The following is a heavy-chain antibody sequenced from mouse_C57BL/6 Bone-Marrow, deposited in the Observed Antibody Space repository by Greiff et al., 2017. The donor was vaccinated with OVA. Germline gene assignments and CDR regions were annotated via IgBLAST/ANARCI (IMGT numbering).Heavy chain of an antibody. CDR3: ARRRDYSYYFDY. Sequence: VQLQQPGAELVMPGASVKLSCKASGYTFTSYWMHWVKQRPGQGLEWIGEIDPSDSYTNYNQKFKGKSTLTVDKSSSTAYMQLSSLTSEDSAVYYCARRRDYSYYFDYWGKGTTLTVSS. D-gene: IGHD2-13*01. CDR2: IDPSDSYT. CDR1: GYTFTSYW. J-gene: IGHJ2*01. V-gene: IGHV1-69*01.